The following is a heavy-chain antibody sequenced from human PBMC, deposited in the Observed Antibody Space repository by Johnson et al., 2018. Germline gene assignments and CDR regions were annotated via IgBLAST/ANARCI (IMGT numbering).Heavy chain of an antibody. CDR3: ATYDSSGYLRGVRYYYYGMDV. V-gene: IGHV1-69*12. CDR2: IIPIFGTA. D-gene: IGHD3-22*01. Sequence: QVQLVQSGAEVKKPGSSVKVSCKASGGTFSSYAISWVRQAPGQGLEWMGGIIPIFGTAHYAQKFQGRVTITADESTSTAYMELSSLRSEDTAVYYCATYDSSGYLRGVRYYYYGMDVWGQGTTVTVAS. CDR1: GGTFSSYA. J-gene: IGHJ6*02.